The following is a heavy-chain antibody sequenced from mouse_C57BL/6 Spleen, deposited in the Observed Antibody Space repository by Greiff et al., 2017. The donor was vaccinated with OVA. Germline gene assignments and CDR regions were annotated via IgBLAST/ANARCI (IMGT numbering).Heavy chain of an antibody. V-gene: IGHV5-4*03. CDR3: ARVYYDYDVRGAMDY. J-gene: IGHJ4*01. Sequence: DVMLVESGGGLVKPGGSLKLSCAASGFTFSSYAMSWVRQTPEKRLEWVATISDGGSYTYYPDNVKGRFTISRDNAKNNLYLQMSHLKTEDTAMYYCARVYYDYDVRGAMDYWGQGTSVTVSS. D-gene: IGHD2-4*01. CDR2: ISDGGSYT. CDR1: GFTFSSYA.